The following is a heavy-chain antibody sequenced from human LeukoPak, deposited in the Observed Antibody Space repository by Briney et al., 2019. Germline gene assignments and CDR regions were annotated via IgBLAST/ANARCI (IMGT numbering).Heavy chain of an antibody. D-gene: IGHD6-13*01. CDR3: ARDIAAAGNYFDY. Sequence: GGSLRLSCAASGFTFSDYYTSWIRQAPGKGLEWVSYISSSGSTIYYADSVKGRFTISRDNAKNSLYLQMNSLRAEDTAVYYCARDIAAAGNYFDYWGQGTLVTVSS. CDR1: GFTFSDYY. CDR2: ISSSGSTI. J-gene: IGHJ4*02. V-gene: IGHV3-11*01.